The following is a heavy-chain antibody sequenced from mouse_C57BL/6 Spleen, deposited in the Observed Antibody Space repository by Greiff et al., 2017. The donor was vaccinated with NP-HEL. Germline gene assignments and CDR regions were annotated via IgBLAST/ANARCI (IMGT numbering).Heavy chain of an antibody. CDR2: IHPSDSDT. J-gene: IGHJ3*01. Sequence: QVQLQQPGAELVKPGASVKVSCKASGYTFTSYWMHWVKQRPGQGLEWIGRIHPSDSDTNYNQKFKGKATLTVDKSSSTAYMQLSSLTSEDSAVYYCAIYGFYGGYYCWFSYWGQGTLVTVSA. V-gene: IGHV1-74*01. CDR3: AIYGFYGGYYCWFSY. D-gene: IGHD2-3*01. CDR1: GYTFTSYW.